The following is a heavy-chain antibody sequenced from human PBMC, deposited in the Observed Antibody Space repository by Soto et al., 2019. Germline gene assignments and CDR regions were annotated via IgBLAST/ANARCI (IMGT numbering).Heavy chain of an antibody. V-gene: IGHV1-69*06. CDR1: GGTFSSYA. CDR2: IIPIFGTA. Sequence: QVQLVQSGAEVKKPGSSVKVSCKASGGTFSSYAISWVRQAPGQGLEWMGGIIPIFGTANYAQKFQGRVTSTADKSTRTAYMELSSLRSEDTAVYYCAREFLGYCTNGVCYTKYYYYYYGMDVWGQGTTFTVSS. D-gene: IGHD2-8*01. CDR3: AREFLGYCTNGVCYTKYYYYYYGMDV. J-gene: IGHJ6*02.